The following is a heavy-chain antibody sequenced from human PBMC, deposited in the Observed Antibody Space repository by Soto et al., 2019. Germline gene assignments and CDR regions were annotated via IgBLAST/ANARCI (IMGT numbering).Heavy chain of an antibody. CDR3: ARVYDILTSAWLDP. CDR1: RFTLSDYY. CDR2: TSSNSRYT. D-gene: IGHD3-9*01. Sequence: PGGSARLSCAAYRFTLSDYYMSWIRQAPRKGLEWISYTSSNSRYTKYSDSVKGRFTISRDDAKNSLYLQMNSLRVEDTAVYYCARVYDILTSAWLDPWGQGP. J-gene: IGHJ5*02. V-gene: IGHV3-11*03.